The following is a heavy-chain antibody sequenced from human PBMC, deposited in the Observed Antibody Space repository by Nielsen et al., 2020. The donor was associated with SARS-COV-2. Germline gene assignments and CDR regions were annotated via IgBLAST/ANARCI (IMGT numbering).Heavy chain of an antibody. V-gene: IGHV4-34*01. D-gene: IGHD2-15*01. Sequence: RQAPGKGLEWIGEIYHSGSTNYNPSLKSQVTISVDTSKNQFSLKLSSVTAADTAVYYCARFTALEYCSGGSCYGTPPTDSGFDYWGQGTLVTVSS. CDR3: ARFTALEYCSGGSCYGTPPTDSGFDY. J-gene: IGHJ4*02. CDR2: IYHSGST.